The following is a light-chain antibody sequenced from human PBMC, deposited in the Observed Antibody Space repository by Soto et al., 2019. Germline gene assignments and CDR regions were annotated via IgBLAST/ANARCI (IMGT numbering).Light chain of an antibody. CDR3: QQFDTLIT. J-gene: IGKJ5*01. V-gene: IGKV1-33*01. Sequence: DIQMTQSTSSLSASVGDRVTITCQASQDISFFLNWYQQKPGKAPKLLIYDASILQAGVPSRFSGGGSGTDFTFTISSLHPEDVATYYCQQFDTLITFGQGTRLEI. CDR1: QDISFF. CDR2: DAS.